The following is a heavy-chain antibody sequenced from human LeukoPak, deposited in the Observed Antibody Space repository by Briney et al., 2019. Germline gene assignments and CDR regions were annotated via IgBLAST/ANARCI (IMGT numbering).Heavy chain of an antibody. V-gene: IGHV4-59*08. J-gene: IGHJ4*02. Sequence: SETLSLTCTVSGGSISSYYWSWIRQPPGKGLEWIGYIYYSGGTNYNPSLKSRVTISVDTSKNQFSLKLSSVTAADTAVYYCARAGIAAAGTFGYFDYWGQGTLVTVSS. D-gene: IGHD6-13*01. CDR2: IYYSGGT. CDR3: ARAGIAAAGTFGYFDY. CDR1: GGSISSYY.